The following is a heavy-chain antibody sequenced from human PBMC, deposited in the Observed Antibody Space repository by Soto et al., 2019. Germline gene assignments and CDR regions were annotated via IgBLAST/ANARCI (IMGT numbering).Heavy chain of an antibody. D-gene: IGHD5-18*01. CDR1: GYTFTSYA. V-gene: IGHV1-3*01. CDR3: ARDGGPGYSYGFGDY. Sequence: ASVKVSCKASGYTFTSYAMHWVRQAPGQRLEWMGWINAGNGNTKYSQKFQGRVTITRDTSASTAYMELSSLRSEDTAVYYCARDGGPGYSYGFGDYWGQGTLVTVSS. J-gene: IGHJ4*02. CDR2: INAGNGNT.